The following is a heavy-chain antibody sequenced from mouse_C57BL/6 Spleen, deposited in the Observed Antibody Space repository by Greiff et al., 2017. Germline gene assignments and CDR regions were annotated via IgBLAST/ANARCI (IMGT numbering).Heavy chain of an antibody. CDR1: GYTFTSYW. CDR3: AREEVTTTGGYYARDY. CDR2: IDPSDSAT. V-gene: IGHV1-52*01. J-gene: IGHJ4*01. Sequence: VQLQQPGAELVRPGSSVKLSCKASGYTFTSYWMHWVKQRPIQGLEWIGNIDPSDSATHYNQKFKDKATLTVDKSSTTAYRQLSSLTSAYSAVYDCAREEVTTTGGYYARDYWGQGTSVTVSS. D-gene: IGHD2-2*01.